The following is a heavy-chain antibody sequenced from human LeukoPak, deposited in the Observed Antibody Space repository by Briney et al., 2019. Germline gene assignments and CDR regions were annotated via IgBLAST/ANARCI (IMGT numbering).Heavy chain of an antibody. V-gene: IGHV4-39*02. CDR3: SRLTHSYYSDTSGYYPYYYMDV. D-gene: IGHD3-22*01. CDR1: AGSISSSDYY. Sequence: ASETLSLTCTVSAGSISSSDYYWGWIRQSPGKGLEWIGRISYSGNTYYNPSLKSRVTISVDTSKNHFSLRLSSVTAADTAVYYCSRLTHSYYSDTSGYYPYYYMDVWGEGTTVAASS. CDR2: ISYSGNT. J-gene: IGHJ6*03.